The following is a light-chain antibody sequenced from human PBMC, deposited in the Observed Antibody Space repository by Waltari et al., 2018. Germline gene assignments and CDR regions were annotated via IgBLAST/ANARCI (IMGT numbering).Light chain of an antibody. CDR1: QSGSRA. Sequence: EIVLTQSPGTLSLSLGARATVSCRASQSGSRALAWYQQKPGQAPRRLIYGASTRATGIPDRCSGSGSGTDFSLTISRLEPDDFAVYYCQHYLRLPVTFGQGTTVEI. V-gene: IGKV3-20*01. J-gene: IGKJ1*01. CDR2: GAS. CDR3: QHYLRLPVT.